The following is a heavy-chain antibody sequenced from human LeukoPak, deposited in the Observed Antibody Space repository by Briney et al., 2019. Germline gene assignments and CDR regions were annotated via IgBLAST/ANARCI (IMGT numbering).Heavy chain of an antibody. V-gene: IGHV1-3*03. CDR2: INPANGYT. Sequence: ASVKVSGKTSGYTFTNYAMHWVRQAPGQTIEWLAWINPANGYTRYSQHFQDRVTVSSDTSADTAYMEMSSLRSEHKAIYYCAIQDGHTDHWGQGTLVTVSS. CDR1: GYTFTNYA. J-gene: IGHJ4*02. CDR3: AIQDGHTDH. D-gene: IGHD5-24*01.